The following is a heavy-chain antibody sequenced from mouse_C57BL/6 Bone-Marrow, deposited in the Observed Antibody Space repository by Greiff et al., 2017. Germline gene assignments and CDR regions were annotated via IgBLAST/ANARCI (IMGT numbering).Heavy chain of an antibody. Sequence: QVHVKQSGAELARPGASVKLSCKASGYTFTSYGISWVKQRTGQGLEWIGEIYPRSGNTYYNEKFKGKATLTADKSSSTAYMELRSLTSEDSAVYFCARIDSSGSYYFDYWGQGTTLTVSS. CDR3: ARIDSSGSYYFDY. D-gene: IGHD3-2*02. CDR2: IYPRSGNT. CDR1: GYTFTSYG. J-gene: IGHJ2*01. V-gene: IGHV1-81*01.